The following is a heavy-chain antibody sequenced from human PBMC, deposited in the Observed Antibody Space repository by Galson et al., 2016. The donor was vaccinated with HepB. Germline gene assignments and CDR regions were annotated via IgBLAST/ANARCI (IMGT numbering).Heavy chain of an antibody. V-gene: IGHV5-10-1*01. CDR3: ARAYNWDDEDSGWDV. CDR1: GYSFTSYW. D-gene: IGHD1-1*01. CDR2: IDPTDSNT. Sequence: QSGAEVKKPGESLRLSCKASGYSFTSYWIHWVRQMPGKGLEWMGAIDPTDSNTNYSPSFQGHVTLSADKSVNTAYLQWSNLKASDTATYYCARAYNWDDEDSGWDVGGQGTSVTVSS. J-gene: IGHJ6*02.